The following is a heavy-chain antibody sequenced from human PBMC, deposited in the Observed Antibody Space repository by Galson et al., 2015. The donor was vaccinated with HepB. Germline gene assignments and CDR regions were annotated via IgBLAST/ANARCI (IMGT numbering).Heavy chain of an antibody. D-gene: IGHD6-6*01. CDR3: ARGWAYSSSPVDY. CDR1: GYTFTGYY. Sequence: SVKVSCKASGYTFTGYYMQWVRQAPGQGLEWMGWVNPNSGDTNYAQNFQGRVTMTRDTSISTAYMELSRLRSDDTAVYYCARGWAYSSSPVDYWGQGTLVTVSS. CDR2: VNPNSGDT. V-gene: IGHV1-2*02. J-gene: IGHJ4*02.